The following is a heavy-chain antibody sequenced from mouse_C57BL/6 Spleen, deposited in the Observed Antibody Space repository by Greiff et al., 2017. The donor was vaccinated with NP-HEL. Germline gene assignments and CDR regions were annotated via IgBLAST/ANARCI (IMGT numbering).Heavy chain of an antibody. CDR1: GFTFSSYA. CDR2: ISSGGDYI. Sequence: EVHLVESGEGLVKPGGSLKLSCAASGFTFSSYAMSWVRQTPEKRLEWVAYISSGGDYIYYADTVKGRFTISRDNARNTLYLQMSSLKAEDTAMYYCTRVGYGTPFAYWGQGTLVTVSA. J-gene: IGHJ3*01. CDR3: TRVGYGTPFAY. D-gene: IGHD2-1*01. V-gene: IGHV5-9-1*02.